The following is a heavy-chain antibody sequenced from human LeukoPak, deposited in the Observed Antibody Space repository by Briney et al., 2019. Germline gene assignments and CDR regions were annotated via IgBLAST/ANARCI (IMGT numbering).Heavy chain of an antibody. V-gene: IGHV1-46*01. D-gene: IGHD1-14*01. Sequence: ASVKVSCKASGYTFTGYYMYWVRQAPGQGLEWMGIINPSGGSTSYAQKFQGRVTMTRDTSTSTVYMELSSLRSEDTAVYYCARSSGRSPNRDYMDVWGKGTTVTISS. CDR1: GYTFTGYY. J-gene: IGHJ6*03. CDR3: ARSSGRSPNRDYMDV. CDR2: INPSGGST.